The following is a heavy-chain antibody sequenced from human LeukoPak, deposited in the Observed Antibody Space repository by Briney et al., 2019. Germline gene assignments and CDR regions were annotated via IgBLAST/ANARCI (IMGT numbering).Heavy chain of an antibody. CDR1: GYSISSGYY. V-gene: IGHV4-38-2*01. D-gene: IGHD7-27*01. CDR3: ASPILTGAAYYFDY. CDR2: IYYSGST. J-gene: IGHJ4*02. Sequence: SETLSLTCAVSGYSISSGYYWDWIRQPPGKGLEWIGSIYYSGSTYYNPSLKSRVTISVDTSKNQFSLKLSSVTAADTAVYYCASPILTGAAYYFDYWGQGTLVTVSS.